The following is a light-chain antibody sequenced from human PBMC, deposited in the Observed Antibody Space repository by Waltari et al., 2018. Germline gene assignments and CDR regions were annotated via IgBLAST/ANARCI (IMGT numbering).Light chain of an antibody. J-gene: IGLJ3*02. V-gene: IGLV2-11*01. Sequence: QSALTQPRSVSGSPGQSVTISCTGPSSDVGGYNYVPWYQQHPGKAPKLMISDVSQRPSGVPDRFSGSKSGNTASLTISGLQAEDEADYYCCSYAGSYAWVFGGGTKLTVL. CDR2: DVS. CDR1: SSDVGGYNY. CDR3: CSYAGSYAWV.